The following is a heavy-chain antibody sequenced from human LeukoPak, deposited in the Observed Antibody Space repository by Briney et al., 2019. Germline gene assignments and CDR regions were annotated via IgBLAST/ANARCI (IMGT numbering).Heavy chain of an antibody. V-gene: IGHV3-21*01. D-gene: IGHD2-21*02. CDR3: ARVVVTTFLYYYYMDV. Sequence: GGSLRLSCAASGFTFNDFAMNWVRQAPGKGLEWVSSISSSSSYIYYADSVKGRFTISRDNAKNSLYLQMNSLRAEDTAVYYCARVVVTTFLYYYYMDVWGKGTTVTISS. CDR1: GFTFNDFA. J-gene: IGHJ6*03. CDR2: ISSSSSYI.